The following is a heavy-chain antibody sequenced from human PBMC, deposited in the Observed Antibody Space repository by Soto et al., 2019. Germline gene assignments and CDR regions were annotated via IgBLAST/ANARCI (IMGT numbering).Heavy chain of an antibody. J-gene: IGHJ4*02. CDR3: ARGRGTAVTGLAY. CDR2: ISYTSSTI. Sequence: QVQLVESGGGLVKPGGSLRLSCAASGFSFSDYYMSWIRQAPGKGLEWVSYISYTSSTIYYADSVKGRFTISRDNVNNSLYLQMNSLRAEDTAVYYCARGRGTAVTGLAYWGQGTLVTVSS. CDR1: GFSFSDYY. D-gene: IGHD6-19*01. V-gene: IGHV3-11*01.